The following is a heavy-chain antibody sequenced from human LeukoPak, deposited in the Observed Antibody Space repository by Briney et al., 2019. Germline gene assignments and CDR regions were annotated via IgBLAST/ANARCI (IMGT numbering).Heavy chain of an antibody. CDR1: GFTFTSSA. CDR2: IVVGSGNT. Sequence: SVKVSCKASGFTFTSSAMQWVRQARRQRLEWIGWIVVGSGNTNYAQKFQERVTITRDMSTSTAYMELSSLRSEDTAVYYCAAAPMYNWNPNWFDPWGQGTLVTVSS. CDR3: AAAPMYNWNPNWFDP. D-gene: IGHD1-20*01. J-gene: IGHJ5*02. V-gene: IGHV1-58*02.